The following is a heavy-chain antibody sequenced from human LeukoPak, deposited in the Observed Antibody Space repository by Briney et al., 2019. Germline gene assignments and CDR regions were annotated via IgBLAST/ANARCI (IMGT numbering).Heavy chain of an antibody. CDR2: IKSKIDGGTT. D-gene: IGHD6-13*01. Sequence: GGSLRLSCAASGFTFTNAWMSWVRQGTGKGLEWVVRIKSKIDGGTTDYAAPVKGRFTISRDDSRNTLYLQMNSLKTEDTAVYYCTRDAGYTSRWYNYWGQGTLVTVSS. CDR1: GFTFTNAW. J-gene: IGHJ4*02. V-gene: IGHV3-15*01. CDR3: TRDAGYTSRWYNY.